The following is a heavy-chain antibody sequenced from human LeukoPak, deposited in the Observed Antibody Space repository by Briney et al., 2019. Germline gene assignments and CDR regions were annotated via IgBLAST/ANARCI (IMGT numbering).Heavy chain of an antibody. V-gene: IGHV1-8*01. J-gene: IGHJ3*02. CDR3: AREGSRERAFDI. Sequence: ASVKVSCKASGYTFTSYDINWVRQATGQGLEWMGWMNPNSGNTGYAQKFQGRVTMTRNTSISTAYMELSSLRSEDTAVYYCAREGSRERAFDIWGQGTMVTVSS. D-gene: IGHD1-26*01. CDR1: GYTFTSYD. CDR2: MNPNSGNT.